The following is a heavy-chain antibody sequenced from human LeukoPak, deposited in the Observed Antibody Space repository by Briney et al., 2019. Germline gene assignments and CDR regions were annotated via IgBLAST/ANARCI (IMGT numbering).Heavy chain of an antibody. CDR2: INPSGGST. CDR1: GYTFTSYY. J-gene: IGHJ5*02. Sequence: ASVKVSCKASGYTFTSYYMHWVRQAPGQGLEWMGIINPSGGSTSYAQKFQGRVTMTRDTSTSTVYMELSSLRSEDTAVYYCARNFDSSAYYPFIWFDPWGQGTLVTVSS. D-gene: IGHD3-22*01. CDR3: ARNFDSSAYYPFIWFDP. V-gene: IGHV1-46*01.